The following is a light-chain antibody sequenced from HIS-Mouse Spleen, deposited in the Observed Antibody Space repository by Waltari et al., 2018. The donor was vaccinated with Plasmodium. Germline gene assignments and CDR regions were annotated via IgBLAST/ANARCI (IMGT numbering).Light chain of an antibody. CDR1: ISNLAITT. CDR2: SNN. J-gene: IGLJ2*01. V-gene: IGLV1-44*01. CDR3: AAWDDSLNGVV. Sequence: QSVLPPPPSASGTPGQRVTTACSGSISNLAITTVNWYQQLPGTAPKLLIYSNNQRPSGVPDRFSGSKAGTSASLAISGLQSEDEADYYCAAWDDSLNGVVFGGGTKLTVL.